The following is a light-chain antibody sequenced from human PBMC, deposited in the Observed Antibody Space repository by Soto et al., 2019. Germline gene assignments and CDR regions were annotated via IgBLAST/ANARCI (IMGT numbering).Light chain of an antibody. CDR3: QQLNSYT. CDR1: QGISSY. J-gene: IGKJ3*01. Sequence: DIQLTQSPSFLSASVGDRVTITCRASQGISSYLAWYQQKPGKAPKLLTYAASTLQSGVPSRFSGSGSGTEFTLTISSLQPEDFATYYCQQLNSYTFGPGTKVDIK. V-gene: IGKV1-9*01. CDR2: AAS.